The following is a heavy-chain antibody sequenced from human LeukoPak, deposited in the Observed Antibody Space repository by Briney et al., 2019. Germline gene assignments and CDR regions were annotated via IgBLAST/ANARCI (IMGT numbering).Heavy chain of an antibody. CDR3: ARQTLWFGELSPRDAFDI. V-gene: IGHV3-21*01. Sequence: GGSLRLSCAASGFHFSAYSMNWVRQAPGKGLEWVSYISSSSSHIYYADSLKGRFTISRDNAKNSLYLQVNSLRAEDTAVYYCARQTLWFGELSPRDAFDIWGQGTMVIVSS. D-gene: IGHD3-10*01. CDR1: GFHFSAYS. J-gene: IGHJ3*02. CDR2: ISSSSSHI.